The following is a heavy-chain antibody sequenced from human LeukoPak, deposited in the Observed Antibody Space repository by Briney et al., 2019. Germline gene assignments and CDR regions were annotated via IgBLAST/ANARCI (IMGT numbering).Heavy chain of an antibody. CDR2: ISSSSSYI. CDR3: AHVGATTSDAFDI. Sequence: GGSLRLSCAASGFTFSSYSMNWVRQAPGKGLEWVSSISSSSSYIYYADSVKGRFTISRDNAKNSLYLQMNSLRAEDTAVYYCAHVGATTSDAFDIWGQGTMVTVSS. D-gene: IGHD1-26*01. J-gene: IGHJ3*02. CDR1: GFTFSSYS. V-gene: IGHV3-21*01.